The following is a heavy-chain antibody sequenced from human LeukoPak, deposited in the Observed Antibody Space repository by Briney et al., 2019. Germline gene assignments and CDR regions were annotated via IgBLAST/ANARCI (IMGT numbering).Heavy chain of an antibody. Sequence: PSETLSLTCAVYGGSFSGYYWSWIRQPPGKGLEWIGEINHSGSTNYNPPLKSRVTISVDTSKNQFSLKLSSVTAADTAVHYCARGLGGNSDYWGQGTQVTVSS. D-gene: IGHD4-23*01. CDR1: GGSFSGYY. J-gene: IGHJ4*02. CDR3: ARGLGGNSDY. CDR2: INHSGST. V-gene: IGHV4-34*01.